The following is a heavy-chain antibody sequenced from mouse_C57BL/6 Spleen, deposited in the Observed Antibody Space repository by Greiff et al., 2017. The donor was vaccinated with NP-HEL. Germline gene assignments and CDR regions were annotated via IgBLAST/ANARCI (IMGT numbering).Heavy chain of an antibody. CDR1: GFTFSNYW. D-gene: IGHD1-1*01. CDR3: TAYYYGSSFFYWYFDV. V-gene: IGHV6-3*01. J-gene: IGHJ1*03. Sequence: DVKLVESGGGLVQPGGSMKLSCVASGFTFSNYWMNWVRQSPEKGLEWVAQIRLKSDNYATHYAESVKGRFTISRDDSKSSVYLQMNNLRAEDTGIYYCTAYYYGSSFFYWYFDVWGTGTTVTVSS. CDR2: IRLKSDNYAT.